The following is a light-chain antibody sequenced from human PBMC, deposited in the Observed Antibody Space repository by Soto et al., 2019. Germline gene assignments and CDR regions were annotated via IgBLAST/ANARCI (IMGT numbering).Light chain of an antibody. CDR3: QQYDNLPVT. V-gene: IGKV1-33*01. CDR1: QDISNY. Sequence: DIQMTQSPSSLSASVGDRVTITCHASQDISNYLNWYQQKPGKAPKLLIYDASNLETGVPSRFSGSGSGTDVTFTISSLQPEDIATYYCQQYDNLPVTFGPGTKVDIK. J-gene: IGKJ3*01. CDR2: DAS.